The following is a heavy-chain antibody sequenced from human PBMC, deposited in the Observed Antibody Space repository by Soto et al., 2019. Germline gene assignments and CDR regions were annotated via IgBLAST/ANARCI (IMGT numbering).Heavy chain of an antibody. J-gene: IGHJ6*02. D-gene: IGHD1-26*01. CDR1: GGSISSYY. CDR2: IYYSGST. V-gene: IGHV4-59*01. Sequence: SETLSLTCTVSGGSISSYYWSWIRQPPGKGLEWIGYIYYSGSTNYNPSLKSRVTISVDTSKNQFSLKLSSVTAADTAVYYCASESYHQDQDYYYYGMDVWGQGTTVTSP. CDR3: ASESYHQDQDYYYYGMDV.